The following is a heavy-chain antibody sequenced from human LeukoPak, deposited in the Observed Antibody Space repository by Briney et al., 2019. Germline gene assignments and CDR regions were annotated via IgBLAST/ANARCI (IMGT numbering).Heavy chain of an antibody. D-gene: IGHD3-9*01. J-gene: IGHJ4*02. Sequence: GASVKVSCKASGYTFTSYYMHWVRQAPGQGLEWMGIINPSGGSTSYAQKFQGRVTMTRDTSTSTVYMELSSLRSEDTAVYYCARSNYDILTGTGFDYWGQGTLVTVSS. CDR3: ARSNYDILTGTGFDY. CDR2: INPSGGST. V-gene: IGHV1-46*01. CDR1: GYTFTSYY.